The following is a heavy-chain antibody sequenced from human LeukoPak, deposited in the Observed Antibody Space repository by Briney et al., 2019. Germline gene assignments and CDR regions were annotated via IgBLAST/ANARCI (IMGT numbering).Heavy chain of an antibody. D-gene: IGHD3-10*01. CDR2: IRGKANSYAT. Sequence: TGGSLRLSCAASGFTFSGSAMHWVRQASGKGLEWVGRIRGKANSYATAYAASVKGRFTISRDDSKNTAYLQMNSLKTEDTAVYYCTRRGRVNDYWGQGTLVTVSS. CDR1: GFTFSGSA. V-gene: IGHV3-73*01. CDR3: TRRGRVNDY. J-gene: IGHJ4*02.